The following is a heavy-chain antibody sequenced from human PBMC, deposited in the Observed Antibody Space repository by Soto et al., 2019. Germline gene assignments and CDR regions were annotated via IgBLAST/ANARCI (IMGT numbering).Heavy chain of an antibody. D-gene: IGHD5-12*01. Sequence: ASVKVSCKASGYTFTGYGISWVRQAPGQGLEWMGWISAYNGNTNYAQKLQGRVTMTTDTSTSTAYMELRSLRSDDTAVYYCARTHIEMATIRGWFDPWRQGTLVTVSS. V-gene: IGHV1-18*01. CDR1: GYTFTGYG. CDR3: ARTHIEMATIRGWFDP. CDR2: ISAYNGNT. J-gene: IGHJ5*02.